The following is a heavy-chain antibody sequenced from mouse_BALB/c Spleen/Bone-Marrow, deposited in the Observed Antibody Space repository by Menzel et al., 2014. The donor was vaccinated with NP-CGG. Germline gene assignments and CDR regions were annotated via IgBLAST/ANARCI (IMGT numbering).Heavy chain of an antibody. Sequence: VMLVESGPGLVAPSQSLSITCTVSGFSLSRYSIHWVRQPPGEGLEWLGVIWGGGNTDYNSALKSRLSTSKDNSKSQVFLKMNSLQTDDTAMYYCARFITTGTMDYWGQGTSVTVSS. J-gene: IGHJ4*01. CDR3: ARFITTGTMDY. CDR2: IWGGGNT. D-gene: IGHD1-1*01. CDR1: GFSLSRYS. V-gene: IGHV2-6-4*01.